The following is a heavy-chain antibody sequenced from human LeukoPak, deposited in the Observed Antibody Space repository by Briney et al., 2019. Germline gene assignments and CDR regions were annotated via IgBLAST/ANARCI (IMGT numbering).Heavy chain of an antibody. CDR3: ARAYYGVEYYFDY. D-gene: IGHD4-17*01. Sequence: SETLSFTCTVSGGSSSSCYWGWIRQPPGKGLEWIGSIYYSGSTYYNPSLKSRVTISVDTSKNQFSLKLSSVTAADTAVYYCARAYYGVEYYFDYWGQGTLVTVSS. CDR2: IYYSGST. CDR1: GGSSSSCY. V-gene: IGHV4-39*01. J-gene: IGHJ4*02.